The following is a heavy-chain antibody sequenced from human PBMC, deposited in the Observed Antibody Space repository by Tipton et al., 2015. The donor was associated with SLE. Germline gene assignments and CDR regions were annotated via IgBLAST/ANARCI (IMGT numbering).Heavy chain of an antibody. V-gene: IGHV3-74*01. CDR3: ARGTPTVTTMDYYYGMDV. J-gene: IGHJ6*02. CDR2: INSDGSRP. CDR1: GFTFSSYW. D-gene: IGHD4-17*01. Sequence: GSLRLSCAASGFTFSSYWMHWVRQAPGKGLVWVSRINSDGSRPSYADSVKGRFTISRDNAKNTLYLQMNSLRAEDTAVYYCARGTPTVTTMDYYYGMDVWGQGTTVTVSS.